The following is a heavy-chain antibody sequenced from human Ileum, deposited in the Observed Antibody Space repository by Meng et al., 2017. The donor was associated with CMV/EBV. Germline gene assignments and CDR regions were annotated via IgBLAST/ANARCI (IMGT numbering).Heavy chain of an antibody. CDR2: IDTNTGNP. CDR3: ATGSVAADGKGY. Sequence: QVHLVQSGSELNKPGASVKVSCKTSGYTFTSNNIIWVRQAPGQGPEWMGWIDTNTGNPTYAQGFTGRFVFSLDISVNTAYLQISSLKAEDTAVYYCATGSVAADGKGYWGQGTLVTVSS. J-gene: IGHJ4*02. D-gene: IGHD6-13*01. V-gene: IGHV7-4-1*02. CDR1: GYTFTSNN.